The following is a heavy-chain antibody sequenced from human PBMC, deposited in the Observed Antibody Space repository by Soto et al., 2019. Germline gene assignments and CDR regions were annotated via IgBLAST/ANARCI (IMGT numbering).Heavy chain of an antibody. Sequence: QVPLVESGGGLVKPGGSLRLSCAASGFTFSDYYMSWSRQAPGKGLEWVSYISSRGSTIYYADSVKGRFTISRDNAKNSLYLQMNSLSAEDTAVYYCASRVDYYGMDVWGQGTTVTVSS. D-gene: IGHD2-15*01. CDR2: ISSRGSTI. CDR3: ASRVDYYGMDV. V-gene: IGHV3-11*01. CDR1: GFTFSDYY. J-gene: IGHJ6*02.